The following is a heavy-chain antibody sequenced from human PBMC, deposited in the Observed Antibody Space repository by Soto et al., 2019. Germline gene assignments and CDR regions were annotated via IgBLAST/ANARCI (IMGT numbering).Heavy chain of an antibody. CDR3: ARDHHRYSGYDFDY. D-gene: IGHD5-12*01. Sequence: QVQLVESGGGLVKPGGSLRLSCAASGFTFSDYYMSWIRQAPGKGLEWVSYISSSSSYTNYADSVNGRFTISRDNAKNSLYLQMNSLRAEDSAVYYCARDHHRYSGYDFDYWGQGTLVTVSS. CDR1: GFTFSDYY. J-gene: IGHJ4*02. V-gene: IGHV3-11*05. CDR2: ISSSSSYT.